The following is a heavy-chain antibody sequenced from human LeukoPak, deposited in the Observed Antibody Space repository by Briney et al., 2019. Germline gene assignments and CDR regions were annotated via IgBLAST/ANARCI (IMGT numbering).Heavy chain of an antibody. Sequence: ASVKVSCKASGYTFTGYYIHWVRQAPGQGLEWMAWINPNSGDTNYAQKFQGRITMAKDTSISTAYMEVNRLRSDDTAVYYCARSLDFWSGPTGGGLDFWGQGTLVTVSS. CDR1: GYTFTGYY. D-gene: IGHD3-3*01. CDR3: ARSLDFWSGPTGGGLDF. J-gene: IGHJ4*02. V-gene: IGHV1-2*02. CDR2: INPNSGDT.